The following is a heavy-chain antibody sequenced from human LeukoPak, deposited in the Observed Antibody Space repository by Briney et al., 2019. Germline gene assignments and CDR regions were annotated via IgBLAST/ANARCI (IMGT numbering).Heavy chain of an antibody. D-gene: IGHD2-15*01. V-gene: IGHV3-64D*06. J-gene: IGHJ4*02. CDR2: ISSNGGST. CDR3: AKQTTQYYFDY. Sequence: GGSLRLSCSASGFTFSSYAMHWVRQAPGKGLEYVSAISSNGGSTYYADSVKGRFTISRDNSKNTLYLQMSSLRAEDTAVYYCAKQTTQYYFDYWGQGTLVTVSS. CDR1: GFTFSSYA.